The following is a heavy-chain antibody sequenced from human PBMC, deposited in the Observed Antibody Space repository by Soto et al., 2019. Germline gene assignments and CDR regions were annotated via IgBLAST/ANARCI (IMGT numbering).Heavy chain of an antibody. CDR1: GYSFTSYW. J-gene: IGHJ4*02. Sequence: GESLKISCKGSGYSFTSYWIGWVRQMPGKGLEWMGIIYPGDSDTRYSPSFQGQVTISADKPISTAYLQWSSLKASDTAMYYCARLTKNRGYYYDSSGLFDYWGQGTLVTVSS. CDR2: IYPGDSDT. D-gene: IGHD3-22*01. V-gene: IGHV5-51*01. CDR3: ARLTKNRGYYYDSSGLFDY.